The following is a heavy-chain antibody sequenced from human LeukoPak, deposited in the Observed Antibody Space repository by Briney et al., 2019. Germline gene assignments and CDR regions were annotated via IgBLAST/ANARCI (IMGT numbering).Heavy chain of an antibody. Sequence: AGGSLRLSCAGSGFTFSSYWMSWVRQVPGKGLEWVANIKQDGSEKDYVDSVKGRFTISRDNAKNSLYLQMNSLRAEDTAVYYCARNQETVFGVVIYNYWGQGTLVTVSS. J-gene: IGHJ4*02. CDR2: IKQDGSEK. V-gene: IGHV3-7*01. CDR3: ARNQETVFGVVIYNY. CDR1: GFTFSSYW. D-gene: IGHD3-3*01.